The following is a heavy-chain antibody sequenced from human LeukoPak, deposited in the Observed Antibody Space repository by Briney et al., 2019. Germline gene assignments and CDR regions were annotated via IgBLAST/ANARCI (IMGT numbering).Heavy chain of an antibody. J-gene: IGHJ4*02. D-gene: IGHD5-18*01. Sequence: AETLSLTCAVYGGSFSGYYWSWLRQPPGKGLEWSGEKNHSGSNKYNPSLKSRITISVDTSKSQFSLKLSSVTAADTAVYYCARSGYSYGLDYWGQGTLVTVSS. V-gene: IGHV4-34*01. CDR1: GGSFSGYY. CDR3: ARSGYSYGLDY. CDR2: KNHSGSN.